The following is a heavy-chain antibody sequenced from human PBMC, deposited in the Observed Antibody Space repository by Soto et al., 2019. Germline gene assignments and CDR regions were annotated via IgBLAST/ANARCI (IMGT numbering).Heavy chain of an antibody. V-gene: IGHV2-70*04. CDR3: AQFYSAMDV. D-gene: IGHD6-13*01. CDR2: IDWDDDK. CDR1: GLSLSTSGMR. J-gene: IGHJ6*02. Sequence: SGPRGEPTQTLKLTCTFSGLSLSTSGMRVTWIRQPPGKALEWLARIDWDDDKFYSTSLKTRLTISRDTSKNQVVLTMTNMDPVDTATYYCAQFYSAMDVWGQGTTVTVSS.